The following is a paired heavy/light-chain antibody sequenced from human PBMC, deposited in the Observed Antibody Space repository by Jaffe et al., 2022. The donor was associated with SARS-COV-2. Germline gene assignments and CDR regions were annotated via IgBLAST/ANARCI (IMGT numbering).Heavy chain of an antibody. Sequence: EVRLVESGGNLVQPGRSLRLSCAASGFTFDDYAMHWVRQVPGKGLEWVSSISWNSGSAAYADSVKGRFTISRDNAKNSLSLQMNSLRAEDTALYHCVKGSGRSYLDWFAPWGQGTLVTVSS. D-gene: IGHD6-19*01. V-gene: IGHV3-9*01. CDR1: GFTFDDYA. CDR3: VKGSGRSYLDWFAP. J-gene: IGHJ5*02. CDR2: ISWNSGSA.
Light chain of an antibody. CDR3: NSRDSSGYSWV. CDR1: SLRNFY. V-gene: IGLV3-19*01. Sequence: SSELTQDPAMSVALGQTVRITCQGDSLRNFYATWYQQKPGQAPVLVIYTENNRPSGIPDRFSGSRSGNTASLTISGAQAEDEADYYCNSRDSSGYSWVFGGGTKLTVL. CDR2: TEN. J-gene: IGLJ3*02.